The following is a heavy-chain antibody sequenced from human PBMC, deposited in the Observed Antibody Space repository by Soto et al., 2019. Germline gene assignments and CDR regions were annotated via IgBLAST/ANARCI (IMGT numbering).Heavy chain of an antibody. CDR3: AKGGEVVATTRSSFDY. J-gene: IGHJ4*02. CDR2: ISGSGSST. D-gene: IGHD2-15*01. Sequence: EVQLLESGGGLVQPGGSLRLSCAASGFTFSSYAMNWVRQAPGKGLELVSGISGSGSSTYYTDSVKGRFTISRDNSKNTLYLQMNSLRAEDTAVYYCAKGGEVVATTRSSFDYWGQGTLVTVSS. CDR1: GFTFSSYA. V-gene: IGHV3-23*01.